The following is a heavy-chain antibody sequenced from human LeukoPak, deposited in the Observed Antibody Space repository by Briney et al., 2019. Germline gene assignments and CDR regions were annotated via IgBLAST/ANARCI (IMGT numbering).Heavy chain of an antibody. J-gene: IGHJ3*02. Sequence: GGSLRLSCAASGFTFSSYSMNWVRQAPGKGLEWVADINQDGSAKYFVDSVKGRFTNSRDNAKNSMYLQMNSLTAENTAVYYCAKRPAAERWLQVLQAISPVNHDAFDIWGQGTMVTVSS. CDR2: INQDGSAK. D-gene: IGHD5-24*01. CDR3: AKRPAAERWLQVLQAISPVNHDAFDI. CDR1: GFTFSSYS. V-gene: IGHV3-7*01.